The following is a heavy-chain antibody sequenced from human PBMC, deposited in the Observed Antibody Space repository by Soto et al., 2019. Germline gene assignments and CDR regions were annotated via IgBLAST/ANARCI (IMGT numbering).Heavy chain of an antibody. CDR1: GFPFSSYA. Sequence: GGSLRLSCAASGFPFSSYAISWVRQAPGRGLEWVAASTGAGGGTYNLEAVKGRFTVSRDNSKKTVYLQLDGLRAEDTAVYYCAKGHSDYQGDYNYYGMDVWGQWTTVTVSS. CDR2: STGAGGGT. J-gene: IGHJ6*02. CDR3: AKGHSDYQGDYNYYGMDV. V-gene: IGHV3-23*01. D-gene: IGHD6-25*01.